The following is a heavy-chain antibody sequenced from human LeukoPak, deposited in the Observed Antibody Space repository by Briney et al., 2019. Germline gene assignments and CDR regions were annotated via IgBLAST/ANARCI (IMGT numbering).Heavy chain of an antibody. CDR3: ARVLHAPKCIDS. CDR1: GSSITSTYY. V-gene: IGHV4-38-2*02. J-gene: IGHJ4*02. Sequence: PSETLSLTCTVSGSSITSTYYWAWFRQPPGKGLEWIATVFQLQTVRSFYNKSLESRVTMSLDTSQNQFSLNLTSVTAADTALYFCARVLHAPKCIDSWGQGTLVTVSS. CDR2: VFQLQTVRS. D-gene: IGHD2-8*01.